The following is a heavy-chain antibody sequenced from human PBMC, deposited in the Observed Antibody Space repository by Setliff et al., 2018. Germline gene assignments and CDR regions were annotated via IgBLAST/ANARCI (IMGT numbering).Heavy chain of an antibody. CDR3: ARHFSSSWYFDY. V-gene: IGHV4-38-2*01. CDR2: IHHSGST. J-gene: IGHJ4*02. Sequence: SETLSLTCAVSGYSISSGYYWGWIRQPPGKGLELIGYIHHSGSTYYNPSLKSRVTISADTSKNQFSLTLTSVTATDTAVYYCARHFSSSWYFDYWGQGTQGTVS. CDR1: GYSISSGYY. D-gene: IGHD6-13*01.